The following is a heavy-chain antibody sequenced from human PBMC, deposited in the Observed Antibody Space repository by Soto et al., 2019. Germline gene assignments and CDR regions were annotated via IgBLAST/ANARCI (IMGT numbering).Heavy chain of an antibody. CDR2: IYFSGRT. CDR1: GASVSSGSHY. D-gene: IGHD6-13*01. Sequence: SETLSLTCNVSGASVSSGSHYWSWIRQPPGKGLEWIGHIYFSGRTKYNPSLKCRVTISVDMSKNQFSLRVISVTAADTAVYYWARERVRPACTFEFWGQGTLVTVSS. CDR3: ARERVRPACTFEF. V-gene: IGHV4-61*01. J-gene: IGHJ4*02.